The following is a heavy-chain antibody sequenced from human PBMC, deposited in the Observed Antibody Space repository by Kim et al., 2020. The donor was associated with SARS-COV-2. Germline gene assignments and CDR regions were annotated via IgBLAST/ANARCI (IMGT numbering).Heavy chain of an antibody. Sequence: GGSLRLSCAASGFTFSSYEMNWVRQAPGKGLEWVSYISSSGSTIYYADSVKGRFTISRDNAKNSLYLQMNSLRAEDTAVYYCARDQNSYGYDYWGQGTLVTVSS. CDR1: GFTFSSYE. V-gene: IGHV3-48*03. J-gene: IGHJ4*02. D-gene: IGHD5-18*01. CDR2: ISSSGSTI. CDR3: ARDQNSYGYDY.